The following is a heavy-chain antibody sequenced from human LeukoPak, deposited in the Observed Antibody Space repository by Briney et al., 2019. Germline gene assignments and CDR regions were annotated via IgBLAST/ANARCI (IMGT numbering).Heavy chain of an antibody. V-gene: IGHV3-11*05. Sequence: PGGSLRLSCAASGFTFSDYYMSWIRQAPGKGLECISYINSSSSYINYGDSVKGRFTISRDNAKNSLYLQMNSLRAEDTAVYYCARARALVSPFDIWGQGTMVT. CDR1: GFTFSDYY. CDR3: ARARALVSPFDI. CDR2: INSSSSYI. J-gene: IGHJ3*02. D-gene: IGHD3-3*02.